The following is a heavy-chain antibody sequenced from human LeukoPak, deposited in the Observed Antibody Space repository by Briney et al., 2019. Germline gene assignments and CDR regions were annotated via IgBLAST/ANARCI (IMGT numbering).Heavy chain of an antibody. V-gene: IGHV5-51*01. CDR3: AAGGASAP. D-gene: IGHD3-16*01. CDR2: ISPGDSGI. Sequence: GESLKISCKGSGYSFTNFWIGWVRQMPGKGLEWMGVISPGDSGIRYSPSFQGQVTVSVDKSISTAYLQWSSLKASDSAMYYCAAGGASAPWGQGTLVTVSS. J-gene: IGHJ5*02. CDR1: GYSFTNFW.